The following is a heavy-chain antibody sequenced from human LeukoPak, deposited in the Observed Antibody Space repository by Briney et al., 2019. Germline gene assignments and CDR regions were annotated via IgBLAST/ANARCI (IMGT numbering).Heavy chain of an antibody. D-gene: IGHD3-10*01. V-gene: IGHV4-28*01. CDR3: ARMVSGSGTYYFDS. CDR1: GSSISNNAL. Sequence: SDTLSLTCAVSGSSISNNALWGWIRQPPGKGLEWIGYIYHSGSTYYNPSLKSRVTMSADTSKNQFSLKLTSVTAVDTAVYYCARMVSGSGTYYFDSWGQGTLVTVSS. J-gene: IGHJ4*02. CDR2: IYHSGST.